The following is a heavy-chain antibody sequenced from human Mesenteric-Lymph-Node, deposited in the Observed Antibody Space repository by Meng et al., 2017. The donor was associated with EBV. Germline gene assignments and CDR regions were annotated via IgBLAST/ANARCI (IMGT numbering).Heavy chain of an antibody. Sequence: ESGPGLLKPSEPLSLPCTVAGGPLSDNEYTWGWIRQPPGKGLEWVGSIYYIGTTYYKPSLKSRVTISADTSKNQFSLSLSSVTAADTAVYYCARQDLTAAEYNWFAPWGQGTLVTVSS. J-gene: IGHJ5*02. D-gene: IGHD2-2*01. CDR1: GGPLSDNEYT. V-gene: IGHV4-39*01. CDR2: IYYIGTT. CDR3: ARQDLTAAEYNWFAP.